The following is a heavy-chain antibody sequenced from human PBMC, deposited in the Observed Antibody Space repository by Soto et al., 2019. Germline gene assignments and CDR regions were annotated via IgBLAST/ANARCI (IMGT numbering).Heavy chain of an antibody. CDR2: IIPIFGTA. CDR1: GGTFSSYA. D-gene: IGHD2-2*01. V-gene: IGHV1-69*13. Sequence: SGKVSCKASGGTFSSYAISWVRQAPGQGLEWMGGIIPIFGTANYAQKFQGRVTITADESTSTAYMELGSLRSEDTAVYYCAREVPAAMPGYYYYGMDVWGQGTTVTVSS. CDR3: AREVPAAMPGYYYYGMDV. J-gene: IGHJ6*02.